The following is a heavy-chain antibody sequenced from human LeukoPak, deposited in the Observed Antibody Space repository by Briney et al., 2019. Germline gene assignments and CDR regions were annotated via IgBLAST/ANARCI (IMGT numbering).Heavy chain of an antibody. Sequence: ASVKVSCKASGGTFSTYGINWLRQAPGQGLEWMGGIIPIYGSGNVAQKFQGRLTITADESSTTVYMELSSLRSEDTAVYYCARVRITMLDDAFDIWGQGTMVTVSS. D-gene: IGHD3-10*02. CDR3: ARVRITMLDDAFDI. J-gene: IGHJ3*02. CDR2: IIPIYGSG. V-gene: IGHV1-69*13. CDR1: GGTFSTYG.